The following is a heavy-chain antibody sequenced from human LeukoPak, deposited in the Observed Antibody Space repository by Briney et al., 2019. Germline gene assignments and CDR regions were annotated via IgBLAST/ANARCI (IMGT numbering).Heavy chain of an antibody. Sequence: GGSLRLSCVASGFSFSSYSMNWVRQAPGKGLEWVSYITGSGSSTDYAASVKGRFIISRDNARDSLYLQMNSLRAEDTAVYYCARAYYEDRLDWDVWGQGTTVTVSS. CDR1: GFSFSSYS. V-gene: IGHV3-48*04. J-gene: IGHJ6*02. CDR3: ARAYYEDRLDWDV. D-gene: IGHD3-22*01. CDR2: ITGSGSST.